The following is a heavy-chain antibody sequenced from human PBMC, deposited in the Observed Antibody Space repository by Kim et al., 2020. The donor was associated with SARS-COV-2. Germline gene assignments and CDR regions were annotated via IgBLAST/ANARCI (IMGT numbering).Heavy chain of an antibody. J-gene: IGHJ6*02. CDR1: GGSFSVYY. Sequence: SETLSLTCAVYGGSFSVYYWSWIRQPPGKGLEWIGEINHSGSTNYNPSLKSRVTISVDTSKNQFSLKLSSVTAADTAVYYCARGFGGWYQPSPRDYYGMDVWGQGTTVTVSS. CDR3: ARGFGGWYQPSPRDYYGMDV. D-gene: IGHD6-19*01. CDR2: INHSGST. V-gene: IGHV4-34*01.